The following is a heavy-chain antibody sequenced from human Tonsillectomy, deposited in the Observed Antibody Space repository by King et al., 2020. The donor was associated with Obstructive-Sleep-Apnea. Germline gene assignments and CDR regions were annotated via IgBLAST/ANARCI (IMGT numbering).Heavy chain of an antibody. CDR3: AKQGTIFGVVTEVDYYGMDV. CDR1: GFTFSSYA. CDR2: ISASGGST. V-gene: IGHV3-23*04. J-gene: IGHJ6*02. D-gene: IGHD3-3*01. Sequence: VQLVESGGGLVQPGGSLRFSCAASGFTFSSYAMSWVRQAPGKGLEWVSSISASGGSTNYADSVKGRFTISRDNSKNTLYLQMNSLRAEDTAVYYCAKQGTIFGVVTEVDYYGMDVWGQGTTVTVSS.